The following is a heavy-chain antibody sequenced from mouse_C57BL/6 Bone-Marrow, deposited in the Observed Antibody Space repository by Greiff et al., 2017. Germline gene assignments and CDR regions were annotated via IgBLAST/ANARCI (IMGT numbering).Heavy chain of an antibody. V-gene: IGHV7-3*01. CDR2: IRNKANGYTT. CDR1: GFTFTDYY. D-gene: IGHD1-1*01. J-gene: IGHJ1*03. Sequence: EVQVVESGGGLVQPGGSLSLSCAASGFTFTDYYMSWVRQPPGKALEWLGFIRNKANGYTTEYSASVKGRFTISRDNSQSILYLQMNALRAEDSATYYCARYNNYYGSSYWYFDVWGTGTTVTVSS. CDR3: ARYNNYYGSSYWYFDV.